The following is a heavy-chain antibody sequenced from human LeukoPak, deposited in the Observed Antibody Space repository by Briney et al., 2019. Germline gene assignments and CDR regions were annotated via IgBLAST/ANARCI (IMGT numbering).Heavy chain of an antibody. D-gene: IGHD3-22*01. J-gene: IGHJ4*02. CDR1: GGSISSYY. CDR2: IYYSGST. Sequence: PSETLSLTCTVSGGSISSYYWSWIRQSAGKGLEWIGSIYYSGSTYYNPSLKSRVTISVDTSKNQFSLKLSSVTAADTAVYYCAREGDYYDSSGLDYWGQGTLVTVAS. V-gene: IGHV4-4*07. CDR3: AREGDYYDSSGLDY.